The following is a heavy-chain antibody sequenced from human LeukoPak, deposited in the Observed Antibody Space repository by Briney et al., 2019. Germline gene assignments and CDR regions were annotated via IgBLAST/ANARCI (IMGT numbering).Heavy chain of an antibody. CDR2: ISAYIGNT. CDR3: AREAWGIVGAPRYYYMDV. V-gene: IGHV1-18*01. Sequence: GASVKVSCKASGYTFTSYGFTWVRRAPGQGLEWMGWISAYIGNTKYAQRLQGRVTLTTDTSTSTAYMELSSLRSEDTAVYYCAREAWGIVGAPRYYYMDVWGKGTTVTVSS. CDR1: GYTFTSYG. J-gene: IGHJ6*03. D-gene: IGHD1-26*01.